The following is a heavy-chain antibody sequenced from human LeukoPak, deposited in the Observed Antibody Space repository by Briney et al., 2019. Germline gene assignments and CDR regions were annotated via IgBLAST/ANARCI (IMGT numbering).Heavy chain of an antibody. D-gene: IGHD3-3*01. J-gene: IGHJ4*02. Sequence: ASVKVSCKASGYTFTSYGISWVRQAPGQGPEWMGWISAYNGNTNYAQKLQGRVTMTTDTSTSTAYMELRSLRSDDTAVYYCATAPRTPPPPYYDFWSGYLDYLMYWGQGTLVTVSS. CDR3: ATAPRTPPPPYYDFWSGYLDYLMY. V-gene: IGHV1-18*01. CDR1: GYTFTSYG. CDR2: ISAYNGNT.